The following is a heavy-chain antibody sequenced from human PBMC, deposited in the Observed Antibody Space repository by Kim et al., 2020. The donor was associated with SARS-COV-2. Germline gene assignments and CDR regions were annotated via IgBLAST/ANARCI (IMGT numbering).Heavy chain of an antibody. CDR1: GFTFSSYA. J-gene: IGHJ1*01. CDR3: AKDRPARTAMVKGYQENEYFQH. CDR2: ISGSGGST. V-gene: IGHV3-23*01. D-gene: IGHD5-18*01. Sequence: GGSLRLSCAASGFTFSSYAMSWVRQAPGKGLEWVSAISGSGGSTYYADSVKGRFTISRDNSKNTLYLQMNSLRAEDTAVYYCAKDRPARTAMVKGYQENEYFQHWGQGTLVTVSS.